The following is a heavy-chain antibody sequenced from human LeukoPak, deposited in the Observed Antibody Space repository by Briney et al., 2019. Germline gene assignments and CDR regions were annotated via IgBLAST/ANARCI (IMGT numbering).Heavy chain of an antibody. V-gene: IGHV3-72*01. Sequence: PGGSLRLSCAVSGFTFTDHYMDWVRHAPGEGLAWVGRSRDKGRSYTTEYAASVEGRFTISRDDSKNSLYLQMNSLKTEDTAVYYCARISVSSGHFFAADWGQGTLVTVSS. CDR2: SRDKGRSYTT. CDR1: GFTFTDHY. D-gene: IGHD3-10*01. CDR3: ARISVSSGHFFAAD. J-gene: IGHJ4*02.